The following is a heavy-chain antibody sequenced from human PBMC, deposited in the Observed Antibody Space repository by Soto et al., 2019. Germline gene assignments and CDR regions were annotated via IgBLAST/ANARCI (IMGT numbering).Heavy chain of an antibody. V-gene: IGHV1-69*04. Sequence: SVKVSCKASGGTFSSYTISWVRQAPGQGLEWMGRIIPILGIANYAQKFQGRVTITADKSTSTAYMELSSLRSEDTAVYYCARDKSLEPYYYDSSGYLYWFDPWGQGTLVTGSS. CDR1: GGTFSSYT. CDR2: IIPILGIA. CDR3: ARDKSLEPYYYDSSGYLYWFDP. D-gene: IGHD3-22*01. J-gene: IGHJ5*02.